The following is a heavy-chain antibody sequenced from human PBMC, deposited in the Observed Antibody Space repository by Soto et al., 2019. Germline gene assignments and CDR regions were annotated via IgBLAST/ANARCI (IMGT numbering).Heavy chain of an antibody. CDR1: GGSISSYY. J-gene: IGHJ6*02. CDR2: MYNTGST. D-gene: IGHD2-21*02. V-gene: IGHV4-59*01. Sequence: SETLSLTCTVSGGSISSYYWSWIRQPPGKGLEWIGYMYNTGSTIYNPSLKSRVTISVDTSKNQFSLKLNSVTAADTAVYHCARDLWGYCGADCYPLDVWGQGTTVTVS. CDR3: ARDLWGYCGADCYPLDV.